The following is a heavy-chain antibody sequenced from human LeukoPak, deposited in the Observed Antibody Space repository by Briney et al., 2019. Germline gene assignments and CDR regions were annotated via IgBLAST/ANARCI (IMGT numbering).Heavy chain of an antibody. CDR2: IYHSGST. CDR3: ARHGRSDAYSFDY. D-gene: IGHD2-15*01. CDR1: GYSISSGYY. J-gene: IGHJ4*02. V-gene: IGHV4-38-2*01. Sequence: SETLSLTCAVSGYSISSGYYWGWIRQPPRKGLEWIGSIYHSGSTYYNPSLKSRVTISVDTSKNQLSLKLSSVAAADAAVYYCARHGRSDAYSFDYWGQGTLVTVSS.